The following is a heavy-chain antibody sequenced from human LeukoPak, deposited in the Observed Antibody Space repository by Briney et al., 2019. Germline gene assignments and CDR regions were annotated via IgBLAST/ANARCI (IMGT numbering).Heavy chain of an antibody. CDR2: IYFSGST. CDR1: DDSLGTYH. J-gene: IGHJ6*02. V-gene: IGHV4-59*01. D-gene: IGHD4-11*01. CDR3: ARVGGSNFYNYGMDV. Sequence: SSDTLSLTCTVSDDSLGTYHCGWIRQSPGKGLEWIGYIYFSGSTNYNPSLKRRVTMSVVTSKNQFSLRLTSVTAADTATYYCARVGGSNFYNYGMDVWGQGTTVIVSS.